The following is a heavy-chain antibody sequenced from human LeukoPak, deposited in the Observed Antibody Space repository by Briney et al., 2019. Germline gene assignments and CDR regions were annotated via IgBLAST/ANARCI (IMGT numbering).Heavy chain of an antibody. V-gene: IGHV3-23*01. CDR2: ISPGGGPT. D-gene: IGHD5-12*01. Sequence: GGSLRLSCAGSGFPFSSHGMNWVRQAPGKGLEWVSGISPGGGPTYYADSVRGRFSISRDDLKNTLYLQMTNLRAEDTAVYYCAKDGSWLRFDDWGQGILVTVSS. CDR1: GFPFSSHG. J-gene: IGHJ4*02. CDR3: AKDGSWLRFDD.